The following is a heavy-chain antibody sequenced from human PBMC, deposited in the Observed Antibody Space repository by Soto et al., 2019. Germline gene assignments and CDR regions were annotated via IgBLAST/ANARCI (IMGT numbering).Heavy chain of an antibody. V-gene: IGHV1-18*04. D-gene: IGHD3-3*01. J-gene: IGHJ4*02. CDR2: ISAYNGNT. CDR1: GYTFTSYG. Sequence: QVQLVQSGAEVKKPGASVKVSCKASGYTFTSYGISWVRQAPGQGLEWMGWISAYNGNTNYAQKLQGRVTMTTDTSTSTAYMELRSLRSDDTAVYYCARVDYDFWSGYRGGFDYWGQGTLVTVSS. CDR3: ARVDYDFWSGYRGGFDY.